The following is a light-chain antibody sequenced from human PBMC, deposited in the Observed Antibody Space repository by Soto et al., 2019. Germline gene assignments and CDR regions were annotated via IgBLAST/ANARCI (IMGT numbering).Light chain of an antibody. CDR2: GAS. V-gene: IGKV3-20*01. J-gene: IGKJ1*01. Sequence: ETVLTQSPGTLSLSPGERATLFCRASQRLSSRYSAWYQQKPGQSPRLLIYGASSMATGIPDRFSGSGSGTDFTLTISRLESEDFAVYYCQQHGSSPPSWTFGQGTKVEIK. CDR3: QQHGSSPPSWT. CDR1: QRLSSRY.